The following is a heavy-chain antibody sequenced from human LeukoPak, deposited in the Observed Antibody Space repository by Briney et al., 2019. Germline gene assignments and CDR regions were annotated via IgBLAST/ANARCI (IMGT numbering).Heavy chain of an antibody. CDR2: ISGGGGST. J-gene: IGHJ4*02. V-gene: IGHV3-23*01. D-gene: IGHD2-15*01. Sequence: GSLRLSCAASGFTFSGFDMNWVRQAPGKGLEWVSAISGGGGSTYYADSVKGRFTISRDNSKNTLSLQMSSLTTEDSAIFYCAKGTTAGGTYYFDYWGQGTLVTVSS. CDR3: AKGTTAGGTYYFDY. CDR1: GFTFSGFD.